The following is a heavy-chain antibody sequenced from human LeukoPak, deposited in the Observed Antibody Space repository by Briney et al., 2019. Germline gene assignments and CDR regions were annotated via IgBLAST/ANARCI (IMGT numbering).Heavy chain of an antibody. CDR3: ARGRPIVEVPKGRLDY. D-gene: IGHD2-15*01. Sequence: TPSETLSLTCTVSGYSISSGYYWGWIRQPPGKGLEWIGSIYRSGSTYYNPSLKSRVTISVDTSKNQFSLKLSSVTAADTAVYYCARGRPIVEVPKGRLDYWGQGTLVTVSS. CDR1: GYSISSGYY. CDR2: IYRSGST. J-gene: IGHJ4*02. V-gene: IGHV4-38-2*02.